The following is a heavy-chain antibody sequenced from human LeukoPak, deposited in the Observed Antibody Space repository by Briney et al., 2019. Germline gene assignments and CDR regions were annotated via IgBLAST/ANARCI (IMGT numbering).Heavy chain of an antibody. CDR1: GFTFSSYA. CDR2: ISGSGGST. CDR3: AKALIYCSSTSCYEPGGYYYVY. J-gene: IGHJ4*02. V-gene: IGHV3-23*01. D-gene: IGHD2-2*01. Sequence: PGGSLRLSCAASGFTFSSYAMSWVRQAPGKGLEWVSAISGSGGSTYYADSVKGRFTISRDNSKNTLYLQMNSLRAEDTAVYYCAKALIYCSSTSCYEPGGYYYVYWGQGTLVTVSS.